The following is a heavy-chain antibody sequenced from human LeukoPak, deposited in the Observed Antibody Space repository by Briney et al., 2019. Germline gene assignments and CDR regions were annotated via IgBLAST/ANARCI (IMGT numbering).Heavy chain of an antibody. Sequence: ASVKVSCKASGYTFTSYGISWVRQAPGQGLEWMGIINPSGGSTSYAQKFQGRVTMTRDTSTSTVYMELSSLRSEDTAVYYCARDFIEGADYWGQGTLVTVSS. J-gene: IGHJ4*02. CDR3: ARDFIEGADY. CDR1: GYTFTSYG. V-gene: IGHV1-46*01. CDR2: INPSGGST. D-gene: IGHD3-16*01.